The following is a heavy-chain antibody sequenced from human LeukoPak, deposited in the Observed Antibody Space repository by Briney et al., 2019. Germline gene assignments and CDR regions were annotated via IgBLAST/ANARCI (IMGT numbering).Heavy chain of an antibody. D-gene: IGHD6-19*01. CDR3: ARGVTGGWYGDFQH. CDR2: IYYSGST. J-gene: IGHJ1*01. Sequence: SETLSLTCTVSGGSINTYFWSWIRQPPGKGLEWIGYIYYSGSTNYNPSLKSRVTISVDTSKNQFSLKLSAVTAADTAVYYCARGVTGGWYGDFQHWGQGTLVTVSS. V-gene: IGHV4-59*01. CDR1: GGSINTYF.